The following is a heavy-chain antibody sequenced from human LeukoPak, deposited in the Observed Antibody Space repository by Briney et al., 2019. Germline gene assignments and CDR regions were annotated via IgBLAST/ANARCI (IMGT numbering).Heavy chain of an antibody. CDR1: GFTISSYG. CDR3: AKDVYSGYDLRYFDY. V-gene: IGHV3-33*06. CDR2: IWYDGSNK. J-gene: IGHJ4*02. Sequence: PGGALRLSCAASGFTISSYGMHWVRKAPGKGLERVAVIWYDGSNKYYADSVKGRFTISRDNSKNTLYLQMISLRAEDTAVYYCAKDVYSGYDLRYFDYWGQGTLVTVSS. D-gene: IGHD5-12*01.